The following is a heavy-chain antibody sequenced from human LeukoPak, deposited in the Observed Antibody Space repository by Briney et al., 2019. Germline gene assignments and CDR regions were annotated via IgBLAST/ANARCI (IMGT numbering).Heavy chain of an antibody. CDR1: GFTFSDSW. D-gene: IGHD6-25*01. V-gene: IGHV3-7*01. CDR3: ADLERSD. J-gene: IGHJ4*02. Sequence: GGSLRLSCVASGFTFSDSWMTWVRQAPGKGLEWVATIKDDGSDKYYVDSVKGRFTISRDNAKNSLYLQMNTLRVEDTAMYYCADLERSDWGQGSLVTVSS. CDR2: IKDDGSDK.